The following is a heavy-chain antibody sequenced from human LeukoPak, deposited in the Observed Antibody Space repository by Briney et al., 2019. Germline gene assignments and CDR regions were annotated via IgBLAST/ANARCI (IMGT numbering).Heavy chain of an antibody. Sequence: ASVKVSCKASGYTFTGYYMHWVRQAPGQGLEWMGWINPNSGGTNYAQKFQGRVTMTRDTSISTAYMELSGLRSDDTAVYYCARDVATISANFDYWGQGTLVTVSS. D-gene: IGHD5-12*01. V-gene: IGHV1-2*02. CDR1: GYTFTGYY. CDR2: INPNSGGT. J-gene: IGHJ4*02. CDR3: ARDVATISANFDY.